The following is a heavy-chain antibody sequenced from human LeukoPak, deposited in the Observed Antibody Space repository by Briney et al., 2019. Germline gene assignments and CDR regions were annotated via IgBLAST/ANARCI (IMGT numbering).Heavy chain of an antibody. J-gene: IGHJ4*02. Sequence: PSETLSLTCTVSGGSISSSSYYWGWIRQPPGKGLEWIGSIYYSGSTYYNPSLKSRVTISVDTSKNQFSLKLSSVTAADTAVYYCASSVLLWFGELWVAKTNSDKYYFGYWGQGTLVTVSS. CDR1: GGSISSSSYY. V-gene: IGHV4-39*07. CDR3: ASSVLLWFGELWVAKTNSDKYYFGY. CDR2: IYYSGST. D-gene: IGHD3-10*01.